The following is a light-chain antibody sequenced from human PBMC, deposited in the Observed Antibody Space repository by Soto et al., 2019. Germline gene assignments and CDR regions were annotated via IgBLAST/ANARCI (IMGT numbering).Light chain of an antibody. CDR2: DVR. CDR1: SNDVGGYNY. V-gene: IGLV2-14*03. J-gene: IGLJ1*01. CDR3: NSFTGSKTFV. Sequence: QSALTQPASVSGSPGQSITISRSGTSNDVGGYNYVSWYQQHPDKAPKLIIFDVRYRPSGVSSRFSASKSGNTASLTISGLQAEDEADYYCNSFTGSKTFVFGTGTKLTVL.